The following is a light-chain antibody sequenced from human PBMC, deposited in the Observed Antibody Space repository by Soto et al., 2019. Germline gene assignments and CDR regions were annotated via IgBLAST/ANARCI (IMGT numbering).Light chain of an antibody. CDR3: SAFTSSTTLA. CDR1: SSNIGSDT. Sequence: QSVVTQPPSASGTPGQRVTISCSGSSSNIGSDTVNWYQQVPGTAPKLLIYGNNQRPSGVPDRFSGSKSGTSASLAIRGLQAEDEADYYCSAFTSSTTLAFGGGTKLTVL. CDR2: GNN. J-gene: IGLJ3*02. V-gene: IGLV1-44*01.